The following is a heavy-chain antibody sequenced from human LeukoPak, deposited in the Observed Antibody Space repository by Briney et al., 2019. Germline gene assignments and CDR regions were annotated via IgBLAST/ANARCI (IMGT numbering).Heavy chain of an antibody. CDR3: ARTLRPYDSSGREAFYFDY. CDR2: IYHSGST. CDR1: GHSISSGYY. V-gene: IGHV4-38-2*01. J-gene: IGHJ4*02. D-gene: IGHD3-22*01. Sequence: PSETLSLTRAVSGHSISSGYYWGWIRQPPGKGLEWIGSIYHSGSTYYNPSLRSRVTVSVDRSKNQFSLKVNSMTAADTAVYYCARTLRPYDSSGREAFYFDYWGQGTLVTVSS.